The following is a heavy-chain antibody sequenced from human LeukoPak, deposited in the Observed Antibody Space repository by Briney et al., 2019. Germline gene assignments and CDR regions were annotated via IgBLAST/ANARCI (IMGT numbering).Heavy chain of an antibody. CDR2: INHSGST. Sequence: PSETLSLTCAVYGGSFSGYYWSWIRQPPGKGLEWIGEINHSGSTNYNPSLKSRVTISVDTSKNQFSLKLSSVTAADTAVYYCARGLNLRHFDSSYAFDIWGQGTMVTVSS. D-gene: IGHD3-9*01. J-gene: IGHJ3*02. CDR3: ARGLNLRHFDSSYAFDI. V-gene: IGHV4-34*01. CDR1: GGSFSGYY.